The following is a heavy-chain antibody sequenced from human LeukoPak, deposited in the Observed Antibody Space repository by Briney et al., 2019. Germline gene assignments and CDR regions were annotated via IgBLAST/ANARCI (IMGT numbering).Heavy chain of an antibody. CDR1: GYTFTGYY. CDR3: ARALTRDDPPGWFGP. J-gene: IGHJ5*02. D-gene: IGHD2-21*01. V-gene: IGHV1-2*04. CDR2: INPNSGGT. Sequence: ETSVKVSCKASGYTFTGYYMHWVRQAPGQGLEWMGWINPNSGGTNYAQKFQGWVTMTRDTSISTAYMELSRLRSDDTAVYYCARALTRDDPPGWFGPWGQGTLVTVSS.